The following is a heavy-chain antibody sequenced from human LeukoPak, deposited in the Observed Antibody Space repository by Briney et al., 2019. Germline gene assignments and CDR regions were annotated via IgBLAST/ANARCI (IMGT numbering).Heavy chain of an antibody. D-gene: IGHD3-22*01. Sequence: AGGCLRLSCEASAYTVSSTHMVWVREAPWKGLEWVSVTYTGGNSYYAGSVQGRFIISRDISKNTLYLQMNNLRAEDSALYYCARGGRGSAAVVAPRSFDIWGQGTMVTVSS. CDR3: ARGGRGSAAVVAPRSFDI. V-gene: IGHV3-53*01. CDR2: TYTGGNS. J-gene: IGHJ3*02. CDR1: AYTVSSTH.